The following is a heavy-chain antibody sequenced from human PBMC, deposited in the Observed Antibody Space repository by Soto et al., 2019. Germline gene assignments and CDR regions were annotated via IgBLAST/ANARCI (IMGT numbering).Heavy chain of an antibody. V-gene: IGHV3-23*01. CDR2: IGGSGGNT. CDR3: ENHGQVTRYYYEGMDV. Sequence: EVQLLESGGGLVQPGGSLRLSCAASGFTFSSYAMSWVRQAPGKGLEWVSAIGGSGGNTYYADSVKGRFTISRDNSKYSLYLQMNIVRSEDTGVYDCENHGQVTRYYYEGMDVWGQGTTVTVSS. CDR1: GFTFSSYA. J-gene: IGHJ6*02. D-gene: IGHD2-21*02.